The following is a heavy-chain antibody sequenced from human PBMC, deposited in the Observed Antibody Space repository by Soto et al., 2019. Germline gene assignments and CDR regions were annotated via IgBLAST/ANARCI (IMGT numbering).Heavy chain of an antibody. Sequence: GGSLRLSCAASGFTFSSYAMHWVRQAPGKGLEWVAVISYDGSNKYYADSVKGRFTISRDNSKNTLYLQMNSLRAEDTAVYYCARDGSWIQLYYFDYWGQGTLVTAPQ. V-gene: IGHV3-30-3*01. CDR1: GFTFSSYA. CDR2: ISYDGSNK. J-gene: IGHJ4*02. D-gene: IGHD5-18*01. CDR3: ARDGSWIQLYYFDY.